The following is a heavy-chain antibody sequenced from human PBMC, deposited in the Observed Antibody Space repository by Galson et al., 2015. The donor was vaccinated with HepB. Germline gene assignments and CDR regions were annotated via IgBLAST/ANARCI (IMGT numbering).Heavy chain of an antibody. Sequence: QSGAEVKKPGESLKISCEGSGYSSTSYWIGWVRQMPGKGLEWMGIIYPGDSDTRYSPSFQGQVTISADKSISTAYLQWSSLKASDTAMYFCVHIMSDPGAFDIWGQGTMVTVSS. CDR2: IYPGDSDT. CDR1: GYSSTSYW. J-gene: IGHJ3*02. V-gene: IGHV5-51*01. D-gene: IGHD3-16*01. CDR3: VHIMSDPGAFDI.